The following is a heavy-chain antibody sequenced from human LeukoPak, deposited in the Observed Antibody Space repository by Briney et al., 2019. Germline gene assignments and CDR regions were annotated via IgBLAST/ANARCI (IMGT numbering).Heavy chain of an antibody. CDR1: GGSISSGDYY. Sequence: SQTLSLTCTVSGGSISSGDYYWSWIRQPPGKGLEWIGYIYYSGSTYYNPSLKSRVTISVDTSKNQFSLKLSSVTAADTAVYYCARDSVYGYGLIDYWGQGTLVTVPS. V-gene: IGHV4-30-4*01. D-gene: IGHD5-18*01. CDR3: ARDSVYGYGLIDY. J-gene: IGHJ4*02. CDR2: IYYSGST.